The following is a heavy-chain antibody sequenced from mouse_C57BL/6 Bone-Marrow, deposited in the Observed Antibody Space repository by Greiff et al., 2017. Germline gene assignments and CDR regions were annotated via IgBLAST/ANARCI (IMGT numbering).Heavy chain of an antibody. Sequence: EVQLVESGGGLVKPGGSLKLSCAASGFTFSSYAMFWVRQTPEQRLEWVATISDGGSYTYYPDNVKGRFTISRDNAKNNLYLQMSHLKSEDTAVYSGARGNGYCVAWFAYWGQGTLVTVSA. J-gene: IGHJ3*01. CDR2: ISDGGSYT. V-gene: IGHV5-4*01. CDR3: ARGNGYCVAWFAY. CDR1: GFTFSSYA. D-gene: IGHD2-3*01.